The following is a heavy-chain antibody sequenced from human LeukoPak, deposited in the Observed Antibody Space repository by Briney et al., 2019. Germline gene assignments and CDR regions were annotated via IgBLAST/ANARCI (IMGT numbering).Heavy chain of an antibody. J-gene: IGHJ3*02. CDR1: GFTLSTYW. D-gene: IGHD4-17*01. CDR2: IKQDGSEK. CDR3: ARDQGTTVTSYAFDI. V-gene: IGHV3-7*01. Sequence: GGSLRLSCATSGFTLSTYWMTWVRQAPGKGLEWVANIKQDGSEKNYADSVKGRFTISRDNAKNSLYLQMNSLRAEDTAVYSCARDQGTTVTSYAFDIWGQGTMVTVSS.